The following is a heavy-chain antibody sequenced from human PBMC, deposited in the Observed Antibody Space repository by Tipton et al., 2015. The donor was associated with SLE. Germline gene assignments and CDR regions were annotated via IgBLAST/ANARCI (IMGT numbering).Heavy chain of an antibody. J-gene: IGHJ6*03. D-gene: IGHD3-16*01. V-gene: IGHV3-7*01. CDR2: IKEDGSDK. CDR1: GFSFSSDW. CDR3: ARDAGGLEDYMDV. Sequence: SLRLSCAASGFSFSSDWMSWVRQTPGKGLEWVANIKEDGSDKYYVDSVKGRFTISRDNAKNSLWLQMNNLRVEDTAVYYCARDAGGLEDYMDVWGKGTTVTVSS.